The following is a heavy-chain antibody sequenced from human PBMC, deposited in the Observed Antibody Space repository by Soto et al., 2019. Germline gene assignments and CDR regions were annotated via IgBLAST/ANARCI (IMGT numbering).Heavy chain of an antibody. CDR3: TRDASRDSSARGWFDP. D-gene: IGHD6-13*01. Sequence: GGSLRLSCAASGFTFRSFTMNWVRQAPGKGLEWVSTISSNSAYTYYTDALRGRFTISRDNAKNSLHLQMNSLRAEDTAVYYCTRDASRDSSARGWFDPWGPGTLVTVSS. J-gene: IGHJ5*02. CDR1: GFTFRSFT. CDR2: ISSNSAYT. V-gene: IGHV3-21*01.